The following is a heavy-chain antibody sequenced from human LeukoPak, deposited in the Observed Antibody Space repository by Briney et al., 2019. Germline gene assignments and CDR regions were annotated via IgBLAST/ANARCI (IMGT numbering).Heavy chain of an antibody. CDR1: GGSFSGYY. D-gene: IGHD2-2*01. V-gene: IGHV4-34*01. CDR3: AKHIVVVPAAMDYFDY. Sequence: SETLSLTCAVYGGSFSGYYWSWIRQPPGKGLEWIGEINHSGSTNYNPSLKSRVTISVDTSKNQFSLKLSSVTVADTAVYYCAKHIVVVPAAMDYFDYWGQGTLVTVSS. CDR2: INHSGST. J-gene: IGHJ4*02.